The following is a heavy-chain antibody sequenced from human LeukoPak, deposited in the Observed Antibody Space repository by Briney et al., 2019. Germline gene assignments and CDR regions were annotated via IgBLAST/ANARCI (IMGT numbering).Heavy chain of an antibody. J-gene: IGHJ4*02. CDR3: ARAMVRGVIRGRYFDY. CDR1: GYTFTSYG. Sequence: ASVKVSCKASGYTFTSYGISWVRQAPGQGLEWMGIINPSGGSTSYAQKFQGRVTMTRDMSTSTVYMELSSLRSEDTAVYYCARAMVRGVIRGRYFDYWGQGTLVTVSS. V-gene: IGHV1-46*01. CDR2: INPSGGST. D-gene: IGHD3-10*01.